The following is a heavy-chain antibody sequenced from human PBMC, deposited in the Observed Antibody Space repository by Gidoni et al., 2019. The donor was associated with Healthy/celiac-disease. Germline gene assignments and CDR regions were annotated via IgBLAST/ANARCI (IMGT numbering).Heavy chain of an antibody. D-gene: IGHD3-22*01. CDR1: GYTFTSYY. Sequence: QVQLVQSGAEVKKPGASVKVSCKASGYTFTSYYMHWVRQATGQGLEWMGIINPSGGSTSYAQKFQGRVTMTRDTSTSTVYMELSSLRSEDTAVYYCVYDSSGSPNSRAAFDIWGQGTMVTVSS. J-gene: IGHJ3*02. CDR2: INPSGGST. V-gene: IGHV1-46*01. CDR3: VYDSSGSPNSRAAFDI.